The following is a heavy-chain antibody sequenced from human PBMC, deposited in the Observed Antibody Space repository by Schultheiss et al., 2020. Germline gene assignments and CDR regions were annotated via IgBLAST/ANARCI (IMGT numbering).Heavy chain of an antibody. V-gene: IGHV4-34*01. Sequence: SETLSLTCAVYGGSFSGFSWTWIRQPPGKGLEWIGYIYHSGSTYYNPSLKSRVTISVDRSKNQFSLKLSSVTAADTAVYYCARAAAGSVDYYYGMDVWGQGTTVTVSS. CDR1: GGSFSGFS. D-gene: IGHD6-13*01. CDR2: IYHSGST. J-gene: IGHJ6*02. CDR3: ARAAAGSVDYYYGMDV.